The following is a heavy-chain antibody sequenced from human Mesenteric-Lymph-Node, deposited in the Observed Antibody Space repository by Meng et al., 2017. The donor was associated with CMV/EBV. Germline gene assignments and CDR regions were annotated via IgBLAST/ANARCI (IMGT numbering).Heavy chain of an antibody. Sequence: GESLKISCAASGFTFSSYAMRWVRQAPGKGLEWVAVIRGTGSSTYYADSVKGRFTISRDNSKTTLYLQMNSLRAEDTAVYYCAKDRHLWSANEAFDIWGQGTMVTVSS. CDR2: IRGTGSST. D-gene: IGHD3-3*02. CDR1: GFTFSSYA. J-gene: IGHJ3*02. V-gene: IGHV3-23*01. CDR3: AKDRHLWSANEAFDI.